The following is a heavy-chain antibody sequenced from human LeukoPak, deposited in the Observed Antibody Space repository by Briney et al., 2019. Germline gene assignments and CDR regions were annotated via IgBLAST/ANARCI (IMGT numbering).Heavy chain of an antibody. V-gene: IGHV1-46*01. Sequence: ASVKVSCKASGYTFTSYAMNWVRQAPGQGLEWMGIINPSGGSTSYAQKFQGRVTMTRDMSTSTVYMELSSLRSEDTAVYYCARAYIRWYFDYWGQGTLVTVSS. D-gene: IGHD1-14*01. CDR1: GYTFTSYA. CDR2: INPSGGST. CDR3: ARAYIRWYFDY. J-gene: IGHJ4*02.